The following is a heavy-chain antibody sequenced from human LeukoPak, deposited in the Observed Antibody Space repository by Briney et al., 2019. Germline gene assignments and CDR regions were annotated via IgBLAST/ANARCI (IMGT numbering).Heavy chain of an antibody. Sequence: GGSLRLSCAASEFTFSSYSMNWVRQAPGKGLEWVSAISNNGGYTYYADSVQGRFTISRDNSKSTLCLQMNSLRAEDTAVYYCAKQLGYCSDGSCYIPYWGQGTLVTVSS. D-gene: IGHD2-15*01. CDR1: EFTFSSYS. CDR3: AKQLGYCSDGSCYIPY. CDR2: ISNNGGYT. V-gene: IGHV3-23*01. J-gene: IGHJ4*02.